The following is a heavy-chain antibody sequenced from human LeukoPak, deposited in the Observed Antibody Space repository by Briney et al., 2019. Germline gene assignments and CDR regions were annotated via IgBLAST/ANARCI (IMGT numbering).Heavy chain of an antibody. D-gene: IGHD6-13*01. V-gene: IGHV1-8*01. CDR3: ARGGIAAAAIDY. CDR2: MNPNSGNT. Sequence: ASVKVSCKASGYTFTSYDINWVRQATGQGLAWMGWMNPNSGNTGYAQKFQGRVTMTRNTSISTAYMELSSLRSEDTAVYYCARGGIAAAAIDYWGQGTLVTVSS. CDR1: GYTFTSYD. J-gene: IGHJ4*02.